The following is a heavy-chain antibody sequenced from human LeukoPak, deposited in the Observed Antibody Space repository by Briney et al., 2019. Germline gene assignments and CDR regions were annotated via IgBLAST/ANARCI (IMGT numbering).Heavy chain of an antibody. CDR1: GFTFSSYA. CDR2: ISGSGGST. D-gene: IGHD3-22*01. J-gene: IGHJ4*02. V-gene: IGHV3-23*01. Sequence: GGSLRLSCAASGFTFSSYAMSWVRQAPGKGLEWVSAISGSGGSTYYADSVKGRFTISRDNSKNTLYLQMNSLRAEDTAVYYSAKWGRITMIVVVSPPDYWGQGTLVTVSS. CDR3: AKWGRITMIVVVSPPDY.